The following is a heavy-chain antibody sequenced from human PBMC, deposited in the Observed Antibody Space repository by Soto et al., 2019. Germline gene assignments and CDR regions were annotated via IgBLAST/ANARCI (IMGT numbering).Heavy chain of an antibody. Sequence: EVQLVESGGGLVQPGGSLRLSCAVSGFTFRSYWMHWVRQAPGKGLVWVSRINSDGSSTNYADSVKGRFTVSRDNAKSTLYLPMNSLRAEDTAVYYCAREGVGYSYGNFDYWGQGTLVTVSS. D-gene: IGHD5-18*01. V-gene: IGHV3-74*01. CDR3: AREGVGYSYGNFDY. CDR2: INSDGSST. J-gene: IGHJ4*02. CDR1: GFTFRSYW.